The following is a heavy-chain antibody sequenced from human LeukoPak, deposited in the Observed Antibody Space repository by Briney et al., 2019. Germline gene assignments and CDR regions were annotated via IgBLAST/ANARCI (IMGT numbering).Heavy chain of an antibody. J-gene: IGHJ4*02. CDR2: IYYSGST. V-gene: IGHV4-39*01. CDR1: GGSISSSSYC. CDR3: ARNSRHRYNPLDI. D-gene: IGHD5-24*01. Sequence: SETLSLTCTVSGGSISSSSYCWGWIRQPPGKGLEWIGSIYYSGSTYYNPSLKSRVTISVDTSKNQFSLKLRSVTAADTAIYYCARNSRHRYNPLDIWGQGTLVTVSS.